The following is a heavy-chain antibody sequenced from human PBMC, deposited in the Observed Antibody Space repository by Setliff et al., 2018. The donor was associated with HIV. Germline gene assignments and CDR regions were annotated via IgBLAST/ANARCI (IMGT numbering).Heavy chain of an antibody. CDR2: IYYSGST. CDR1: GGSISSHY. D-gene: IGHD6-19*01. J-gene: IGHJ4*02. V-gene: IGHV4-59*11. CDR3: ARRSGWSLDY. Sequence: SETLTLTCTVSGGSISSHYWSWIRQPPGKGLEWIGSIYYSGSTNYNPSLKSRVTISVDTSKNQFSLKLSSVTAADTAVYYCARRSGWSLDYWGQGTLVTVSS.